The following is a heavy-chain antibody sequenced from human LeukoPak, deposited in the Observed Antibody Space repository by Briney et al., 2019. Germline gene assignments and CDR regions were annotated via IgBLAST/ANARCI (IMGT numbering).Heavy chain of an antibody. CDR1: GGSISSGGYS. CDR3: ARRHDYYYGSGSHNNWFDP. V-gene: IGHV4-30-4*07. Sequence: SETLSLTCAVSGGSISSGGYSWSWIRQPPGKGLEWIGYIYYSGSTNYNPSLKSRVTISVETSKNQFSLKLSSVTAADTAVYYCARRHDYYYGSGSHNNWFDPWGQGTLVTVSS. D-gene: IGHD3-10*01. CDR2: IYYSGST. J-gene: IGHJ5*02.